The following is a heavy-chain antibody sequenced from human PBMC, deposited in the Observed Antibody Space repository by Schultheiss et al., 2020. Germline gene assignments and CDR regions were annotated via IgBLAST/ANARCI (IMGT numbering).Heavy chain of an antibody. J-gene: IGHJ1*01. V-gene: IGHV3-23*01. CDR1: GFTFSSYA. CDR2: ISGSGGST. Sequence: GESLKISCAASGFTFSSYAMSWVRQAPGKGLEWVSAISGSGGSTYYADSVKGRFTISRDNSKNTLYLQMNSLRAEDTAVYYCAKVPGRRSDFQHWGQGTLVTVSS. CDR3: AKVPGRRSDFQH. D-gene: IGHD6-6*01.